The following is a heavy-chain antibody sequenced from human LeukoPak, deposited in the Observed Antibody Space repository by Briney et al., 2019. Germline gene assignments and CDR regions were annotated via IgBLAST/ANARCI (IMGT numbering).Heavy chain of an antibody. CDR3: ARWSDYYYYMDV. CDR1: GFTFSSYS. V-gene: IGHV3-48*01. CDR2: ISSSSSTI. Sequence: GGSLRLSCAASGFTFSSYSMNWVRQAPGKGLKWVSYISSSSSTIYYADSVKGRFTISRDNAKNSLYLQMNSLRAEDTAVYYCARWSDYYYYMDVWGKGTTVTVSS. D-gene: IGHD2-15*01. J-gene: IGHJ6*03.